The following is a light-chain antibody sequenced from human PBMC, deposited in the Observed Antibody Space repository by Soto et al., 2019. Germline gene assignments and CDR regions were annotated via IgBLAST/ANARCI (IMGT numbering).Light chain of an antibody. J-gene: IGKJ1*01. CDR2: DAS. V-gene: IGKV1-5*01. Sequence: DIQMTQSPSTLPASVGDRVTITCRASQSINTWLAWYQQEPGKAPKLLIYDASSLESGAPSRFSGSGSGTEFTLTISSLQPEDFATYYCQQYNNYLWTFGQGTKVDIK. CDR3: QQYNNYLWT. CDR1: QSINTW.